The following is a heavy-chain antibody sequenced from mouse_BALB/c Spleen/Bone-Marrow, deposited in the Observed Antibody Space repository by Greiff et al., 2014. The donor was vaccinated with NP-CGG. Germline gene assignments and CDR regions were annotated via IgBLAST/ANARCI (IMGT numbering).Heavy chain of an antibody. J-gene: IGHJ4*01. CDR2: IEPANGNT. CDR3: ARWEYYAMDY. Sequence: EVKLMESGAELVKPGASVKLSCTASGFNIKDTYMHWVKQRPEQGLEWIGGIEPANGNTKYDPKFQGKATITADTSSNTAYLQLSSLTSEDTAVYYCARWEYYAMDYWGQGTSVTVSS. D-gene: IGHD4-1*01. CDR1: GFNIKDTY. V-gene: IGHV14-3*02.